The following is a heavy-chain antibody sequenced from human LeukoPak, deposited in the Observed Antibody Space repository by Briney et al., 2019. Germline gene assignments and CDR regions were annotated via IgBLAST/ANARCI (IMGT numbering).Heavy chain of an antibody. Sequence: PSETLSLTCAVYGGSFSGYYWSWIRQPPGKGLEWIGEINHSGSTNYNPSLKSRVTISVDTSKNQFSLKLSSVTAADTAVYYCARDFRLGNQPLYFDYWGQGTLVTVSS. D-gene: IGHD2-2*01. CDR1: GGSFSGYY. CDR3: ARDFRLGNQPLYFDY. CDR2: INHSGST. J-gene: IGHJ4*02. V-gene: IGHV4-34*01.